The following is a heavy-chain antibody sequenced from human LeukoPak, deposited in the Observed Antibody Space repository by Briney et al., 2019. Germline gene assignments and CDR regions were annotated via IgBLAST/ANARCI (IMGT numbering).Heavy chain of an antibody. V-gene: IGHV3-23*01. J-gene: IGHJ4*02. Sequence: GGSLRLSCAASGFTFSSNAMSWVRQTPGKGLEWFSAISDSGGSTYYADSVKGRFTISRDNSKNTLYLQMNSLRAEDTAAYYCAKQTGYCSDSSCYFTSWGQGTLVTVSS. D-gene: IGHD2-15*01. CDR3: AKQTGYCSDSSCYFTS. CDR1: GFTFSSNA. CDR2: ISDSGGST.